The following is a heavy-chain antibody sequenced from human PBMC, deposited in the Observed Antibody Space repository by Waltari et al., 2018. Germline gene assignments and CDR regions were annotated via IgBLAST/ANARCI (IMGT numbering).Heavy chain of an antibody. CDR2: INHSGST. D-gene: IGHD3-3*01. CDR1: GGSFSGYY. V-gene: IGHV4-34*01. Sequence: QVQLQQWGAGLLKPSETLSLTCAVYGGSFSGYYWSWIRQPPGKGLEWIGEINHSGSTNYNPSLKSRVTISVDTSKNQFSLKLSSVTAADTAVYYCARATYDFWSGYYHMYYWGQGTLVTVSS. CDR3: ARATYDFWSGYYHMYY. J-gene: IGHJ4*02.